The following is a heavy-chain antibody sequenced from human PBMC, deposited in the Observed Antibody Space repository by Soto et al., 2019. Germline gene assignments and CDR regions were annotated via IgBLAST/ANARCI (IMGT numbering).Heavy chain of an antibody. Sequence: PGGSLRLSCAASGFTFSSYGMHWVRQTPGKGLEWVSIISYDGSNEYYADSVKGRFTISRDNSKNTLYLQMNSLRAEDAAVYYCAKGKGDGYNCGLRQSCMDVWGPETTVAVSS. CDR3: AKGKGDGYNCGLRQSCMDV. V-gene: IGHV3-30*18. CDR2: ISYDGSNE. J-gene: IGHJ6*02. D-gene: IGHD5-12*01. CDR1: GFTFSSYG.